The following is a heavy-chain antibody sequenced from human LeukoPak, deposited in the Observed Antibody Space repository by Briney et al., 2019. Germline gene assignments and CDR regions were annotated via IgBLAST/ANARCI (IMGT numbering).Heavy chain of an antibody. CDR3: ARDPITIFGVVQGGFDY. Sequence: SETLSLTCAVYGGSFSGYYWSWIRQPPGKGLEWMGEINHSGSTNSNPSLKSRVTISVDTSKNQFSLKLSSVTAADTAVYCCARDPITIFGVVQGGFDYWGQGTLVTVSS. D-gene: IGHD3-3*01. CDR1: GGSFSGYY. J-gene: IGHJ4*02. CDR2: INHSGST. V-gene: IGHV4-34*01.